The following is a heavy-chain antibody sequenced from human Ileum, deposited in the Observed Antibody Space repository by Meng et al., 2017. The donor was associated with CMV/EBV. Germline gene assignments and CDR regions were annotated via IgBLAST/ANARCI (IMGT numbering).Heavy chain of an antibody. CDR1: GFNFYIYW. Sequence: GGSLRLSCAASGFNFYIYWMGWFRQAPGKGPEWVAAIKEDGSAKYFVESAKGRFTISRDNAKNSLFLQMNSLRVEDTAVYYCARGPHRAAAGSYWGQGTLVTVSS. J-gene: IGHJ4*02. D-gene: IGHD6-13*01. CDR2: IKEDGSAK. CDR3: ARGPHRAAAGSY. V-gene: IGHV3-7*01.